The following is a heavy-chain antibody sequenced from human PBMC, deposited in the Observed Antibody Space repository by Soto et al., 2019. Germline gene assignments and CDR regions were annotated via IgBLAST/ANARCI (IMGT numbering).Heavy chain of an antibody. CDR1: GYTFTNYF. CDR2: ISGYNGIT. CDR3: ARQDYSSAMDV. V-gene: IGHV1-18*01. Sequence: VQLVESGAEVKKPGASVKVSCKASGYTFTNYFITWVRQAPGQGLEWMGWISGYNGITSYAQMLQGRVTMTTDTSTATAYMEMRSLGSDDTAVYYCARQDYSSAMDVWGQGTTVTVSS. J-gene: IGHJ6*02.